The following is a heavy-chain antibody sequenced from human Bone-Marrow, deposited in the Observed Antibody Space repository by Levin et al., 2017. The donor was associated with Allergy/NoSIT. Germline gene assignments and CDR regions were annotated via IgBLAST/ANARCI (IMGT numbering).Heavy chain of an antibody. J-gene: IGHJ4*02. CDR1: GGSISSSSYY. Sequence: SQTLSLTCTVSGGSISSSSYYWGWIRQPPGKGLEWIGSIYYSGSTYYNPSLKSRVTISVDTSKNQFSLKLSSVTAADTAVYYCARRQNSGRGDYWGQGTLVTVSS. V-gene: IGHV4-39*01. CDR3: ARRQNSGRGDY. D-gene: IGHD3-10*01. CDR2: IYYSGST.